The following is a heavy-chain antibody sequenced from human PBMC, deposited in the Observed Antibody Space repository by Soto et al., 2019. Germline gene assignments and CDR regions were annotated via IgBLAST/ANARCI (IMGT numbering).Heavy chain of an antibody. Sequence: QLQLQESGSGLVKPSQTLSLTCAVSGGSISSGGYSWSWIRQPPGKGLEWIGYIYHSGSTYYNPSLKSRVTIQVDRSKNQFSLKLSSVTAADTAVYYCARDGGATSAEYFQHWGQGTLVTVSS. CDR3: ARDGGATSAEYFQH. CDR1: GGSISSGGYS. V-gene: IGHV4-30-2*01. J-gene: IGHJ1*01. D-gene: IGHD1-26*01. CDR2: IYHSGST.